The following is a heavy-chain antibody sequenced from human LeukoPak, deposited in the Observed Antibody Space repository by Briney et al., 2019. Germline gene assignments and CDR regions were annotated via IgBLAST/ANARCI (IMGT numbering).Heavy chain of an antibody. J-gene: IGHJ4*02. CDR2: IFSNDEK. CDR3: ARSSEEFYDFWSGYYN. CDR1: GFSLSNARMG. V-gene: IGHV2-26*01. Sequence: SGPTLVNPTETLTLTCTVSGFSLSNARMGVSWIRQPPGKALEWLAHIFSNDEKSYSTSLKSRLTISKDTSKSQVVLTMTNMDPVGTATYYCARSSEEFYDFWSGYYNWGQGTLVTVSS. D-gene: IGHD3-3*01.